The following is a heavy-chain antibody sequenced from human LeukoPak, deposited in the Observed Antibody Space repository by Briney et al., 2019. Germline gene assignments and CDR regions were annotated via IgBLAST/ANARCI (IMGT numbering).Heavy chain of an antibody. CDR3: ARDPHKTVVPDY. CDR1: GYTFTGYY. CDR2: INPNSGGT. Sequence: ASVKVSCKASGYTFTGYYMHWVRQAPGQGLEWMGWINPNSGGTNYAQKFQGRVTMTRDTSISTAYMELSRLRSDDTAVYYCARDPHKTVVPDYWGQGTLVTVSS. D-gene: IGHD2-15*01. V-gene: IGHV1-2*02. J-gene: IGHJ4*02.